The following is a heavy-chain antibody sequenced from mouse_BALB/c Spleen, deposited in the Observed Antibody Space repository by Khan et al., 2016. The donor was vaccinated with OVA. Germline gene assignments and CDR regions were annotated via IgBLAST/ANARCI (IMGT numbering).Heavy chain of an antibody. CDR2: INPNNGDS. CDR1: GYTFSSYY. J-gene: IGHJ3*01. V-gene: IGHV1S81*02. Sequence: QVQLQQSGAELVKTGASVKLSCKASGYTFSSYYLYWVKQRPGQGLEWIGEINPNNGDSNFNETFKSKATLTVDRFSYTAYMQLSSLTSEDSAVYYCTRAGYGSFAYWGQGTLVTVSA. D-gene: IGHD2-2*01. CDR3: TRAGYGSFAY.